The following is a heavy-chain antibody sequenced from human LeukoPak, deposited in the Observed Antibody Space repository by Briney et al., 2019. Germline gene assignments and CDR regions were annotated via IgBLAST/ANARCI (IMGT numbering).Heavy chain of an antibody. D-gene: IGHD6-13*01. CDR3: ARAGDSNWANYYYGLDV. V-gene: IGHV1-46*01. CDR2: ITPSNGFT. CDR1: EYTFTSYH. Sequence: ASVKVSCKASEYTFTSYHIHWVRQAPGQGLEWMGIITPSNGFTTHAQKFQGRLTMTRDTSTSTVYMELNSLTSEDTAVYYCARAGDSNWANYYYGLDVWGKGTTVTVSS. J-gene: IGHJ6*04.